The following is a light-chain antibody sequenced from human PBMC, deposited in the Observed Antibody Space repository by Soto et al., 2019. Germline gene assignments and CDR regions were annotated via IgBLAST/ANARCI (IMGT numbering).Light chain of an antibody. CDR1: QSISSW. CDR2: KAS. CDR3: QQYDSYSYT. J-gene: IGKJ2*01. V-gene: IGKV1-5*03. Sequence: DLGMTQSPSTLSTSIGDRVTITCRASQSISSWLAWYQQKPGKAPKLLIYKASSLESGAPSRFSGGGSGTEFTLTISSLQPDDFATYYCQQYDSYSYTFGQGTKVDIK.